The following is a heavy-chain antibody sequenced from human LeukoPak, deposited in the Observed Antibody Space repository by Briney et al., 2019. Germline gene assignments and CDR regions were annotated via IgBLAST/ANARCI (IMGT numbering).Heavy chain of an antibody. CDR3: ARGMGYSYGSYFDY. D-gene: IGHD5-18*01. J-gene: IGHJ4*02. CDR1: GYSFTTYY. Sequence: SVKVSCKASGYSFTTYYMHWVRQAPGQGLEWMGRIIPILGIANYAQKFQGRVTITADKSTSTAYMELSSLRSEDTAVYYCARGMGYSYGSYFDYRGQGTLVTVSS. V-gene: IGHV1-69*04. CDR2: IIPILGIA.